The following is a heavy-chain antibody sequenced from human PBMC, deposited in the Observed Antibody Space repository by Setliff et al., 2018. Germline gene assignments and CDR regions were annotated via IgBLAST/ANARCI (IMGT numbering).Heavy chain of an antibody. V-gene: IGHV3-11*04. CDR2: ISSSGSTI. Sequence: KPGGSLRLSCAASGFTFSDYYMSWIRQAPGKGLEWVSYISSSGSTIYYADSVKGRFTIPRDNAKNSLYLQMNSLRAEDTAVYYCAKRIAVAGADAFDIWGQGTRVTVSS. CDR3: AKRIAVAGADAFDI. CDR1: GFTFSDYY. J-gene: IGHJ3*02. D-gene: IGHD6-19*01.